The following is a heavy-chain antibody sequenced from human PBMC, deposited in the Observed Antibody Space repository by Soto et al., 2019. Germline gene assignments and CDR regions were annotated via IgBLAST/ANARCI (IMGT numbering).Heavy chain of an antibody. J-gene: IGHJ4*02. V-gene: IGHV3-21*01. CDR3: ARGAITIFGVVTPDPFDY. D-gene: IGHD3-3*01. Sequence: GSLRLSCAASGFTFSSYSMNWVRQAPGKGLEWVSSISSSSSYIYYADSVKGRFTISRDNAKNSLYLQMNSLRAEDTAVYYCARGAITIFGVVTPDPFDYWGQGTLVTVSS. CDR1: GFTFSSYS. CDR2: ISSSSSYI.